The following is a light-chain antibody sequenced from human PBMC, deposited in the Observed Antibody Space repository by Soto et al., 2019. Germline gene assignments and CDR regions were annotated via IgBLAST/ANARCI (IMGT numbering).Light chain of an antibody. CDR2: WAS. CDR3: QQSYTNPVT. J-gene: IGKJ1*01. V-gene: IGKV4-1*01. Sequence: DIVVTQAPDSLAVSLGERATINCKSSQTVLHGSNYLAWYPQKPGQPPKLPIYWASTRESGVPDRFSGSGYGTDFSLTVSSPQAEDVAVYYCQQSYTNPVTFGQGTKVLSK. CDR1: QTVLHGSNY.